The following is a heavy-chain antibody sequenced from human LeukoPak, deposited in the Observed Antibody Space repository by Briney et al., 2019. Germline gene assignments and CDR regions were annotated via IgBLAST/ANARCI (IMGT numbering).Heavy chain of an antibody. V-gene: IGHV3-30*18. J-gene: IGHJ4*02. D-gene: IGHD4-17*01. CDR2: ISYDGSNK. CDR3: ANGMESNDYGDPAGTMDY. CDR1: GFTFSSYG. Sequence: PGGSLRLSCAASGFTFSSYGMHWVRQAPGKGLEWVAVISYDGSNKYYADSVKGRFTISRDNSKNTLYLQMNSLRAEDTAVYYCANGMESNDYGDPAGTMDYWGQGTLVTVSS.